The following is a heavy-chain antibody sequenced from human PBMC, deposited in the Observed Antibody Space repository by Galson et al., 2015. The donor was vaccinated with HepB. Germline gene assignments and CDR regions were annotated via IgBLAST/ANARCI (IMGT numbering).Heavy chain of an antibody. D-gene: IGHD1-26*01. CDR1: GSTFLSSG. CDR2: IRVSNGNT. V-gene: IGHV1-18*01. Sequence: SVKVSCTASGSTFLSSGINWVRQAPGQGLEWMGWIRVSNGNTTYAQKFQDRVTMTADRSTGTAYMEVTSLRSEDTATYYCARDDLIVGAKPDEGGQGTLVSVSS. CDR3: ARDDLIVGAKPDE. J-gene: IGHJ4*02.